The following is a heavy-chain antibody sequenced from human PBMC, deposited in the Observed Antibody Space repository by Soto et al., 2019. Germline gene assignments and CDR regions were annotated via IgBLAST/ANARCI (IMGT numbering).Heavy chain of an antibody. CDR2: IYYSGST. V-gene: IGHV4-59*12. Sequence: PSETLSLTCTVSGCSISSSYWSWIRQPPGKGLEWIGYIYYSGSTNYNPSLKGRVTMSVDTSKNQFSLKLNSVTAADTAVYYCARDKITGLFDYWGQGTLVTVSS. CDR1: GCSISSSY. CDR3: ARDKITGLFDY. D-gene: IGHD2-8*02. J-gene: IGHJ4*02.